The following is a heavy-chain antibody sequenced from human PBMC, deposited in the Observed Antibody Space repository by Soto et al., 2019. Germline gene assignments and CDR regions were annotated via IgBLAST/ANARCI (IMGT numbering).Heavy chain of an antibody. V-gene: IGHV1-46*01. CDR1: GYTFTIYY. CDR3: ARDRVDCSGGNCWRSVEDT. Sequence: QVQLVQSGAEVKKPGASVKVSCKASGYTFTIYYMHWVRQAPGQGLEWMGIIDPSGGGTSYAQKYQGSLTMTRDTSTRAVDMELSSLRSEDTAVYYCARDRVDCSGGNCWRSVEDTWGQGTLVTVSS. CDR2: IDPSGGGT. J-gene: IGHJ5*02. D-gene: IGHD2-15*01.